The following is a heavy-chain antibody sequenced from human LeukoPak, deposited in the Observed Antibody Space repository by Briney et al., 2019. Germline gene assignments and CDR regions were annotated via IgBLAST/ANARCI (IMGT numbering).Heavy chain of an antibody. D-gene: IGHD3-9*01. CDR2: IYTSGST. Sequence: SETLSLTCTVSGGSISSGSYYWSWIRQPAGKGLEWIGRIYTSGSTNYNPSLKSRVTISVDTSKNQFSLKLSSVTAADTAVYYCARSPDISSDAFDIWGQGTMVTVSS. CDR3: ARSPDISSDAFDI. V-gene: IGHV4-61*02. CDR1: GGSISSGSYY. J-gene: IGHJ3*02.